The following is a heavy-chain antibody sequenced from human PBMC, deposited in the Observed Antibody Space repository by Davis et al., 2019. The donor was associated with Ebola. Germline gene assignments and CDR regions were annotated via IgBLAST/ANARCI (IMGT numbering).Heavy chain of an antibody. J-gene: IGHJ6*02. D-gene: IGHD2-15*01. CDR3: ARAGGSCSGGSCYQSYYYYYGMDV. V-gene: IGHV3-53*04. CDR1: GFTFSHYG. CDR2: IYSGGST. Sequence: GESLKISCAASGFTFSHYGVSWVRQAPGKGLEWVSVIYSGGSTYYADSVKGRFTISRHNSKNTLYLQMNSLRAEDTAVYYCARAGGSCSGGSCYQSYYYYYGMDVWGQGTTVTVSS.